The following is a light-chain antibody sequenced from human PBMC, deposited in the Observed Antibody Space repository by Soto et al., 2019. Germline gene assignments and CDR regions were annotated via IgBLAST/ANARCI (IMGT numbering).Light chain of an antibody. J-gene: IGKJ1*01. V-gene: IGKV1-5*01. Sequence: DLQMTKSPSPLSASVGDRVTITCRARQSISNWLAWYQQRPGKAPKLLIYDASTLESGVPSRFSGRGSGTDFTLTIRCLQAEEFATYYCQPYYRYPGTFGQGTKVDIK. CDR3: QPYYRYPGT. CDR2: DAS. CDR1: QSISNW.